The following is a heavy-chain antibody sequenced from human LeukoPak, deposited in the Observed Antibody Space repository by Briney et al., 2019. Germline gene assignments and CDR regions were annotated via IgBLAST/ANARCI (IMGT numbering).Heavy chain of an antibody. CDR1: AYTFTGYY. J-gene: IGHJ4*02. Sequence: ASVKVSCKASAYTFTGYYMHWVRQAPGQGLEWMGWINPNSGDTKYSQKFQGRVTMTRDTSINTAYMELSRLRSDDTAVYYCATQRGSYLWGTDFDYWGQGTLVTVSS. D-gene: IGHD3-16*01. CDR2: INPNSGDT. V-gene: IGHV1-2*02. CDR3: ATQRGSYLWGTDFDY.